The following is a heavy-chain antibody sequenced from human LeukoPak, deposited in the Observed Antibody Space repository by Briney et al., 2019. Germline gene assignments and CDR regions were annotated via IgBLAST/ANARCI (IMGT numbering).Heavy chain of an antibody. CDR1: GFTFSNYA. Sequence: PGGSLRLSCAASGFTFSNYAMSWVRQAPGKGLEWVPVIGGSVGSTYYADSVKGRFTISRDKSKSTVYLQMKSLRAEDTAVYYCAKRRLGYYFDYWGQGTLVTVSS. CDR3: AKRRLGYYFDY. CDR2: IGGSVGST. D-gene: IGHD1-26*01. V-gene: IGHV3-23*01. J-gene: IGHJ4*02.